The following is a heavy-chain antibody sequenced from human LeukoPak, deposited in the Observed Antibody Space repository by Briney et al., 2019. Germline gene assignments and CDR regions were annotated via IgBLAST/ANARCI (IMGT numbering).Heavy chain of an antibody. CDR1: GFTSSSYG. J-gene: IGHJ4*02. CDR3: AKEWYQAYFDY. CDR2: ISYDGSNK. Sequence: GGSLRLSCAASGFTSSSYGMHWVRQAPGKGLEWVAVISYDGSNKYYADSVKGRFTISRDNSKNTLYLQMNSLRAEDTAVYYCAKEWYQAYFDYWGQGTLVTVSS. V-gene: IGHV3-30*19. D-gene: IGHD1-14*01.